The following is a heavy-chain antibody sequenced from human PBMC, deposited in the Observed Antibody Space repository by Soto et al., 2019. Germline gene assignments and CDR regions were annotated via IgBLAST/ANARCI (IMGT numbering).Heavy chain of an antibody. CDR1: GFTFSSYW. Sequence: GWSLRLSCAASGFTFSSYWMHWVRQAPGKGLVWVSRINSDGSSTSYAGSVKGRFTISRDNAKNTLYLQMNSLRAEDTAVYYCARGGVTYYYDSSGSFDAFDIWGQGTMVTVSS. V-gene: IGHV3-74*01. J-gene: IGHJ3*02. D-gene: IGHD3-22*01. CDR3: ARGGVTYYYDSSGSFDAFDI. CDR2: INSDGSST.